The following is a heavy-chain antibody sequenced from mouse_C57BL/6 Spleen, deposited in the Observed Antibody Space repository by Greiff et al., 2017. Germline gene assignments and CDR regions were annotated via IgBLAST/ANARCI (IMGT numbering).Heavy chain of an antibody. Sequence: DVKLQESGPGLVKPSQSLSLTCSVTGYSITSGYYWNWIRQFPGNKLEWMGYISYDGSNNYNPSLKNRISITRDTSKNQFFLKLNSVTTEDTATYYCAREGTDDGYYVEGAMDYWGQGTSVTVSS. D-gene: IGHD2-3*01. CDR2: ISYDGSN. CDR1: GYSITSGYY. CDR3: AREGTDDGYYVEGAMDY. J-gene: IGHJ4*01. V-gene: IGHV3-6*01.